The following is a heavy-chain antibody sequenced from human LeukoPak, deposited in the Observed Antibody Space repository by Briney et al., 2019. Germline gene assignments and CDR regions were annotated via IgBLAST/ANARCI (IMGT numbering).Heavy chain of an antibody. CDR1: GYTFTSYG. J-gene: IGHJ6*02. D-gene: IGHD2-2*01. CDR3: ARGGIVVVPAATGRSYYYYGMDV. Sequence: GASVKVSCKASGYTFTSYGISWVRQAPGQGLEWMGWTSAYNGNTNYAQKLQGRVTMTTDTSTSTAYMELRSLRSDDTAVYYCARGGIVVVPAATGRSYYYYGMDVWGQGTTVTVSS. V-gene: IGHV1-18*01. CDR2: TSAYNGNT.